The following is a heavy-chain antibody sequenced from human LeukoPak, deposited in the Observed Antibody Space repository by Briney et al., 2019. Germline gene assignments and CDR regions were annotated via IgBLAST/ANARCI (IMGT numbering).Heavy chain of an antibody. J-gene: IGHJ4*02. Sequence: SETLSLTCTVSGGSISSYYWSWIRQPPGKGLERIGYIYYSGSTNYNPSLKSRVTISVDTSKNQFSLKLSSVTAADTAVYYCARGQGTVTTHWGQGTLVTVSS. CDR3: ARGQGTVTTH. CDR2: IYYSGST. V-gene: IGHV4-59*01. CDR1: GGSISSYY. D-gene: IGHD4-17*01.